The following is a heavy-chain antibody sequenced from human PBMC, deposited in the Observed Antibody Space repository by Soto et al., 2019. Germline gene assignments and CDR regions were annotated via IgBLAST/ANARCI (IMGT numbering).Heavy chain of an antibody. Sequence: PSETLSLTCTVSGGSIINYYWSWIRQPPGKGLEWIGYIYYSGSTNYNPSLKSRVTISVDTSKNQFSLKLSSVTAADTAVYYCARLDSSSWYYKYQDGSPAWGQGTLVTVSS. D-gene: IGHD6-13*01. J-gene: IGHJ5*02. CDR2: IYYSGST. CDR3: ARLDSSSWYYKYQDGSPA. V-gene: IGHV4-59*08. CDR1: GGSIINYY.